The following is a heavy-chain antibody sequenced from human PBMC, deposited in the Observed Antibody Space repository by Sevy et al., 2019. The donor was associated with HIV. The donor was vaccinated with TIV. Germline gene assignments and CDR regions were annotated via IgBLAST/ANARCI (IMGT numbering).Heavy chain of an antibody. J-gene: IGHJ3*02. Sequence: SETLSLTCAVYSGSFSGYYWSWIRQPPGKGLEWIGEINHSGSANYNPSLKSRVTISVDTSKNQFSLKLSSVTAADTAVYHCARHCSSISCSHAFDIWGLGTMVTVSS. CDR3: ARHCSSISCSHAFDI. D-gene: IGHD2-2*01. CDR2: INHSGSA. CDR1: SGSFSGYY. V-gene: IGHV4-34*01.